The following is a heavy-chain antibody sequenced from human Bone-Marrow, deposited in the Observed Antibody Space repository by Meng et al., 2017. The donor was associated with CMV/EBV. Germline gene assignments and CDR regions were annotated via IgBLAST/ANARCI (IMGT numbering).Heavy chain of an antibody. CDR3: ARFIEITMVRGVTGMAV. Sequence: GESLKISCKGSGYSFTSYWIGWVRQMPGKGLEWMGIIYPGDSDTRYSPSFQGQVTISADKSISTAYLQGSSLKASDTAMYYCARFIEITMVRGVTGMAVWGQRNTVTVYS. CDR1: GYSFTSYW. J-gene: IGHJ6*01. D-gene: IGHD3-10*01. CDR2: IYPGDSDT. V-gene: IGHV5-51*01.